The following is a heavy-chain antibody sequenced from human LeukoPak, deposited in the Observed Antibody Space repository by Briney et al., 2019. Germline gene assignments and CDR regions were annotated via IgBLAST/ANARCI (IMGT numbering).Heavy chain of an antibody. J-gene: IGHJ5*02. V-gene: IGHV1-8*02. CDR1: GDTFTNYN. CDR2: MNPNSGNT. D-gene: IGHD3-10*01. CDR3: ARGPDPTYGSGSSWFDP. Sequence: ASVKVSFKVSGDTFTNYNINWVRQVTGQGPEWMGWMNPNSGNTGFAQKFQGRVTMTRNSSIGTAYMELSSLRSEDTAVYYCARGPDPTYGSGSSWFDPWGQGTLVTVSP.